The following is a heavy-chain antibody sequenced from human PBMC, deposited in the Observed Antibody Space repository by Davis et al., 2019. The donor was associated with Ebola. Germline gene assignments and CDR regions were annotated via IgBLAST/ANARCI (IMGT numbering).Heavy chain of an antibody. V-gene: IGHV1-18*04. CDR1: AYTFDSFY. D-gene: IGHD2-21*01. Sequence: ASVQVSCNASAYTFDSFYIHWVRQAPGQGLEWMGWTSAYNGNTNYAQKLQGRVTMTTDTSTTTAYMELRSLRSDDTAVYYCARRRDYDVFDIWGQGTMVTVSS. J-gene: IGHJ3*02. CDR2: TSAYNGNT. CDR3: ARRRDYDVFDI.